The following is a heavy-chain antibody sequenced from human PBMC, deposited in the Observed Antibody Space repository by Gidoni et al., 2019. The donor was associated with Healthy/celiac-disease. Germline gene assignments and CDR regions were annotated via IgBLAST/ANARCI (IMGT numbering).Heavy chain of an antibody. V-gene: IGHV1-69*06. CDR2: SIPIFGTA. CDR3: ARAGAYYYDSSGLLFDY. D-gene: IGHD3-22*01. CDR1: GGTFSSCA. J-gene: IGHJ4*02. Sequence: QVQLVQSGAEVKKPGSSVKVSCKASGGTFSSCAISWVLQAPGQGLEWMGGSIPIFGTANYAQKFHGRVTITADKSTSTAYMTLSTLRSEDTAVYYCARAGAYYYDSSGLLFDYWGQGTLVTVSS.